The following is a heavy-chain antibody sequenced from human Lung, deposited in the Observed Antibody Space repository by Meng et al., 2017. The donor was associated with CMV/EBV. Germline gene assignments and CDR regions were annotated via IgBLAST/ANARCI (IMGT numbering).Heavy chain of an antibody. Sequence: GESXKISCAASGFTLKYYGMHWVRQAPGKGLEWVAFIHFDGSNEHYADSVTGRFTISRDNPKNMLYLEMNSLRVEDKAVYYCAKAVFGVVSDYWGQGTVVTVSS. V-gene: IGHV3-30*02. J-gene: IGHJ4*02. CDR3: AKAVFGVVSDY. CDR1: GFTLKYYG. CDR2: IHFDGSNE. D-gene: IGHD3-3*01.